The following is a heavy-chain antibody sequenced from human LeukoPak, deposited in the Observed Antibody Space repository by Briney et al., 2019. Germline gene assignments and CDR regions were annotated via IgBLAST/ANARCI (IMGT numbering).Heavy chain of an antibody. D-gene: IGHD6-6*01. V-gene: IGHV1-2*02. J-gene: IGHJ4*02. CDR2: INPNSGGT. Sequence: ASVKVSCKASGYTFTGYYMHWVRQAPGQGLEWMGWINPNSGGTNYAQKFQGRVTMTRDTFISTAYMELSRLRSDDTAVYYCARDLLGYIAAGYWGQGTLVTVSS. CDR3: ARDLLGYIAAGY. CDR1: GYTFTGYY.